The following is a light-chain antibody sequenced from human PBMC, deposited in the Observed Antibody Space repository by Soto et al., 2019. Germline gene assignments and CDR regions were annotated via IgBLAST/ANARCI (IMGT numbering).Light chain of an antibody. J-gene: IGKJ1*01. V-gene: IGKV1-39*01. CDR2: AAS. CDR1: QSISSY. CDR3: QQSYSTSWT. Sequence: DIQMTQSPSSLSASVGDRVTITCRASQSISSYLNWYQQKPGKAPKLLIYAASSLQSGVPPRFSGSGSGKDFTLTISSLQPEDFATYYCQQSYSTSWTFGQGTKVDI.